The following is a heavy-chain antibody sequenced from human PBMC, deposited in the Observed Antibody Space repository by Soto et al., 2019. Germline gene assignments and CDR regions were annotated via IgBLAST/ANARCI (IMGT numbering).Heavy chain of an antibody. CDR1: LFTFSSYG. J-gene: IGHJ4*02. D-gene: IGHD1-7*01. CDR3: AKELAELSGAKYFEY. V-gene: IGHV3-30*18. Sequence: PVWSLRLSCSSSLFTFSSYGMHLVLQSPFKGLEWVAVISYDGSNKYYADSVKGRFTISRDNSKNTLYLQMNSLRAEDTAVYYCAKELAELSGAKYFEYWGQGTLVTVSS. CDR2: ISYDGSNK.